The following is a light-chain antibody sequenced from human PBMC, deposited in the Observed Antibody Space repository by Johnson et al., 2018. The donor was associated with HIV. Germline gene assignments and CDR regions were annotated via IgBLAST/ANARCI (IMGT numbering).Light chain of an antibody. CDR1: SSNIGNNY. V-gene: IGLV1-51*01. CDR2: DNN. Sequence: QSVLTQPPSVSAAPGQKVTISCSGSSSNIGNNYVSWYQQLPGTAPKLIIYDNNKRPSGIPDRFSGSKSGTSATLGITGLQTGDEADYYCGTWDSSLISGGVFGTGTMVTVL. J-gene: IGLJ1*01. CDR3: GTWDSSLISGGV.